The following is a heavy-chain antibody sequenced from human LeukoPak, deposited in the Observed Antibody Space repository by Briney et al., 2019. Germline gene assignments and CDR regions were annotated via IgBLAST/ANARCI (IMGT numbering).Heavy chain of an antibody. CDR2: ISGGGVGT. J-gene: IGHJ4*02. V-gene: IGHV3-23*01. CDR3: AKVFTGYCSGGSCYTPYYYFDY. CDR1: GFPFRSYA. D-gene: IGHD2-15*01. Sequence: GGPWGFSFEASGFPFRSYALSWVGQPPGKGLGWVPAISGGGVGTYYADSVKGRFTISRDNSKNTLYLQMNSLRAEDTAVYYCAKVFTGYCSGGSCYTPYYYFDYWGQGTLVTVSS.